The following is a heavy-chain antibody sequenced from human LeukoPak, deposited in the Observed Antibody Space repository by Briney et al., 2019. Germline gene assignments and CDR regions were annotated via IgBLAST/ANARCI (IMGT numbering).Heavy chain of an antibody. D-gene: IGHD3-22*01. CDR3: ARGPTYDSSGYKFDY. CDR2: INPNSGGT. J-gene: IGHJ4*02. V-gene: IGHV1-2*02. CDR1: GYTFTGYY. Sequence: ASVKVSCKASGYTFTGYYMHWVRQAPGQGLEWMGWINPNSGGTNYAQKFQGRVTMTRDTSISTAYMELSSLRSEDTAVYYCARGPTYDSSGYKFDYWGQGTLVTVSS.